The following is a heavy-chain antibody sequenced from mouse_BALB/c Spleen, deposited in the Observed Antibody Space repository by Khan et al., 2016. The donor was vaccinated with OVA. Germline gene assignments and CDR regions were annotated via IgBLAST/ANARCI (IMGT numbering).Heavy chain of an antibody. J-gene: IGHJ4*01. D-gene: IGHD4-1*01. CDR3: ASELGRYYAMDY. V-gene: IGHV3-2*02. CDR1: GYSITSDYA. CDR2: ISYSGNT. Sequence: EVELVESGPGLVKPSQSLSLTCTVTGYSITSDYAWNWIRQFPGNKLEWMGYISYSGNTTYNPSLKSRISITRDTSKNQFFLQLNSVTTEDTATYYCASELGRYYAMDYWGQGTSVTVSS.